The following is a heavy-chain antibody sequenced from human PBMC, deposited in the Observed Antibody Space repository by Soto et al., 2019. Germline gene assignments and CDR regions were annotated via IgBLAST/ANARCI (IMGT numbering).Heavy chain of an antibody. J-gene: IGHJ6*02. V-gene: IGHV3-30-3*01. Sequence: GGSLRLSCAASGFTFSSYAMHWVRQAPGKGLEWVAVISYDGSNKYYADSVKGRFTISRDNSKNTLYLQMNSLRAEDTAVYYCARDFSLDPTVVNNRYYYGMDVWGQGTTVTVSS. CDR2: ISYDGSNK. CDR3: ARDFSLDPTVVNNRYYYGMDV. CDR1: GFTFSSYA. D-gene: IGHD4-17*01.